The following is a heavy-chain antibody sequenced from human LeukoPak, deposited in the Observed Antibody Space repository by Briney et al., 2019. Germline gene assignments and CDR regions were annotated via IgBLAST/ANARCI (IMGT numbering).Heavy chain of an antibody. CDR3: ARGPPVDTAMVVYFDY. D-gene: IGHD5-18*01. V-gene: IGHV3-53*01. CDR1: GFTVSSIY. Sequence: GGSLRLSCAASGFTVSSIYMSWVRQAPGKGLEWVSVIYSGGSTYYADSVKGRFTISRDNSKNTLYLQMNSLRAEDTAVYYCARGPPVDTAMVVYFDYWGQGTLVTVSS. J-gene: IGHJ4*02. CDR2: IYSGGST.